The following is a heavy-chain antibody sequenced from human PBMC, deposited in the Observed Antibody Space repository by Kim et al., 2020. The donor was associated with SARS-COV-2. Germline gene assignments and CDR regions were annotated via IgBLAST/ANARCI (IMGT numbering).Heavy chain of an antibody. J-gene: IGHJ4*02. CDR1: GFTFSSYA. CDR2: ISYDGSNK. Sequence: GGSLRLSCAASGFTFSSYAMHWVRQAPGKGLEWVAVISYDGSNKYYADSVKGRFTISRDNSKNTLYLQMNSLRAEDTAVYYCAREGGYCSSTSCPLPNARVTDYFDYWGQGTLVTVSS. V-gene: IGHV3-30-3*01. D-gene: IGHD2-2*01. CDR3: AREGGYCSSTSCPLPNARVTDYFDY.